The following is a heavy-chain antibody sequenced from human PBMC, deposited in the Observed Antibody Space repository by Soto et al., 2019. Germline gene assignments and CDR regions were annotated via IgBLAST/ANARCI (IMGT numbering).Heavy chain of an antibody. Sequence: SETLSLTCTVSGGSISSGGYYWSWIRQHPGKGLEWIGYIYYSGSTYYNPSLKSRVTISVDTSKNQFSLKLSSVTAADTAVYYCARVGGGDYPPYYYYYMDVWGKGTTVTVSS. D-gene: IGHD4-17*01. V-gene: IGHV4-31*03. J-gene: IGHJ6*03. CDR2: IYYSGST. CDR1: GGSISSGGYY. CDR3: ARVGGGDYPPYYYYYMDV.